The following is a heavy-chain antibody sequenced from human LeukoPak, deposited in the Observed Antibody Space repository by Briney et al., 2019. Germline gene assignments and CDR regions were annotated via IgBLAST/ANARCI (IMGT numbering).Heavy chain of an antibody. Sequence: ASVKVSCKASGYTFTGYYMHWVRQAPGQGLEWMGWINPNSGGTNYAQKFQGRVTMTRDTSISTAYMELSRLRSDDTAVYYCARGLHYDILTGYRARRAYYYYYMDVWGKGTTVTVSS. D-gene: IGHD3-9*01. CDR1: GYTFTGYY. CDR3: ARGLHYDILTGYRARRAYYYYYMDV. J-gene: IGHJ6*03. V-gene: IGHV1-2*02. CDR2: INPNSGGT.